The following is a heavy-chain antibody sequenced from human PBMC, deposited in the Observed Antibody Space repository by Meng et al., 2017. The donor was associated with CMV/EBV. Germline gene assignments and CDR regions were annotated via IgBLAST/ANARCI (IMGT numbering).Heavy chain of an antibody. J-gene: IGHJ4*02. CDR1: GFTFSNYA. V-gene: IGHV3-23*01. D-gene: IGHD4-23*01. CDR2: ISGSGGST. CDR3: AKVSPLINSYYFDY. Sequence: GGSLRLSCAASGFTFSNYAMSWVRQAPGKGLEWVSTISGSGGSTYYADSVKGRFTISRDISKNTLYLQMNSLRAEGTAVYYCAKVSPLINSYYFDYWGQGTLVTVSS.